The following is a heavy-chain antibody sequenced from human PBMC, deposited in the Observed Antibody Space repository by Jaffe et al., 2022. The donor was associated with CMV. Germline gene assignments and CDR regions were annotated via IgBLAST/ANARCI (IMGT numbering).Heavy chain of an antibody. D-gene: IGHD3-3*01. CDR3: ARGGFTIFGFDP. CDR2: IYYSGST. V-gene: IGHV4-59*01. J-gene: IGHJ5*02. CDR1: GGSISSYY. Sequence: QVQLQESGPGLVKPSETLSLTCTVSGGSISSYYWSWIRQPPGKGLEWIGYIYYSGSTNYNPSLKSRVTISVDTSKNQFSLKLSSVTAADTAVYYCARGGFTIFGFDPWGQGTLVTVSS.